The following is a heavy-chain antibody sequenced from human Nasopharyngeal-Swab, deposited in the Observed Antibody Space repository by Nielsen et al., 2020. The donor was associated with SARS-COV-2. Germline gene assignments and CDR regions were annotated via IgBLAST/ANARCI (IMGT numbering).Heavy chain of an antibody. Sequence: SVKVSCKASGGTFSSYAISWVRQAPGQGLEWMGRIIPIFGIANYAQKLQGRVTITADKSTGTADMELSSLRSEDTAVYYCASQGGGDYYDSRRYYNYVMDVWGQGTTVTVSS. CDR1: GGTFSSYA. D-gene: IGHD3-22*01. CDR2: IIPIFGIA. CDR3: ASQGGGDYYDSRRYYNYVMDV. V-gene: IGHV1-69*04. J-gene: IGHJ6*02.